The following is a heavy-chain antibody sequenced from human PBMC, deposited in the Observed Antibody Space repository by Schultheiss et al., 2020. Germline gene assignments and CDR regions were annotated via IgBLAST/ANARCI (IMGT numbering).Heavy chain of an antibody. CDR2: ISGSGGST. D-gene: IGHD3-9*01. CDR1: GFTFSSYA. V-gene: IGHV3-23*01. CDR3: AKDRPYDILTGYYFFY. J-gene: IGHJ4*02. Sequence: WGSLRLSCAASGFTFSSYAMSWVRQAPGKGLEWVSAISGSGGSTYYADSVKGRFTISRDNSKNTLYLQMNSLRAEDTAVYYCAKDRPYDILTGYYFFYWGQGTLVTVSS.